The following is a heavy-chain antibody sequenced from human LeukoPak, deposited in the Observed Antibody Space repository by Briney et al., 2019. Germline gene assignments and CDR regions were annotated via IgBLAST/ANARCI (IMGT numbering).Heavy chain of an antibody. CDR2: ISGSGGST. CDR1: GFTFSSYE. D-gene: IGHD6-13*01. Sequence: TGESLRLSCAASGFTFSSYEMSWVRQAPGKGLEWVSGISGSGGSTYYADSVKGRFIISRDNSKNTVYLQMDSLRAEDTAVYYCAKAQQQLRYYYNMDVWGQGTTVT. CDR3: AKAQQQLRYYYNMDV. V-gene: IGHV3-23*01. J-gene: IGHJ6*02.